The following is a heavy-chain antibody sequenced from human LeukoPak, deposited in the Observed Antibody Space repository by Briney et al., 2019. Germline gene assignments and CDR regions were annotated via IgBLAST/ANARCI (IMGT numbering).Heavy chain of an antibody. CDR1: GFTFNTYA. D-gene: IGHD3-3*01. CDR2: ISGSGGST. Sequence: PGGSLRLSCAASGFTFNTYAMSWVRQAPGKGLEWVSAISGSGGSTYYADSVKGRFTISRDNSKNTLYLQMNSLRAEDTAVYYCAKDAGVPIFGVVMGVGYFDYWGQGTLVTVSS. CDR3: AKDAGVPIFGVVMGVGYFDY. J-gene: IGHJ4*02. V-gene: IGHV3-23*01.